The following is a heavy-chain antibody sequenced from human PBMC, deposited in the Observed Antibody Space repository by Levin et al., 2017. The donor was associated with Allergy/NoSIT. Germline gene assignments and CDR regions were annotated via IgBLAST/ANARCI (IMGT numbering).Heavy chain of an antibody. J-gene: IGHJ1*01. D-gene: IGHD3-22*01. CDR2: INSDESRT. CDR1: GFTFSSYW. V-gene: IGHV3-74*01. CDR3: ARGYYDTSTYTASI. Sequence: GGSLRLSCAASGFTFSSYWMHWVRQAPGKGLMWVSRINSDESRTNYADSVKGRFTISRDNAKNTLYLQMNSQRAEDTAVYYCARGYYDTSTYTASIWGQGTLVTVSS.